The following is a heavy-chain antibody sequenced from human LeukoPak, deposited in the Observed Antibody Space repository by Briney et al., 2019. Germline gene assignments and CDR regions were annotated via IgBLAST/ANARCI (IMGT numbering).Heavy chain of an antibody. D-gene: IGHD6-19*01. CDR1: GFTFSSYA. J-gene: IGHJ4*02. Sequence: PGGSLRLSCAASGFTFSSYAMSWVRQAPGKGLKWVSGISASGGSTHYADSVKGRFTISRDNSKYMLYLQMNSLRAEDTAVYYCAKAGWYGGDFDYWGQRTLVTVSS. CDR3: AKAGWYGGDFDY. V-gene: IGHV3-23*01. CDR2: ISASGGST.